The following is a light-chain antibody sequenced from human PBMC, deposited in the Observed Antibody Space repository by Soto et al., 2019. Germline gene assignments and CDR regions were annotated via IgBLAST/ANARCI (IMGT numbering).Light chain of an antibody. CDR1: QSISSW. Sequence: DIQMTQSPSTLSASVGDRVTITCRASQSISSWLAWYQQKPGKAPKLLIYKASSLESGIPSRCSGSGSGTEFSLTIRSLQTDDFATYYWQQYNSDPLTFGGGTRVEIK. J-gene: IGKJ4*01. CDR3: QQYNSDPLT. CDR2: KAS. V-gene: IGKV1-5*03.